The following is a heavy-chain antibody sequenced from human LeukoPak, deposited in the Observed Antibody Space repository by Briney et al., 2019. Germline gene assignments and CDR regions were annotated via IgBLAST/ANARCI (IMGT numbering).Heavy chain of an antibody. J-gene: IGHJ6*02. V-gene: IGHV3-7*01. CDR1: GFTLSHYW. D-gene: IGHD2-15*01. Sequence: GGSLRLSCAASGFTLSHYWMTLVRQAPRKGLEWVANIKQDGSEQYYVDSVKGRFTISRDNAKNSLYLQMNSLRAEDTAVYYCARYAAMDVWGQGTTVTVS. CDR2: IKQDGSEQ. CDR3: ARYAAMDV.